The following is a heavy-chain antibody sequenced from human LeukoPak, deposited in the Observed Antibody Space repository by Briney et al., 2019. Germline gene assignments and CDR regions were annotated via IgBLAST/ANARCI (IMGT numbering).Heavy chain of an antibody. D-gene: IGHD3-10*01. CDR1: GYTFTSYG. CDR3: ARDYGAMVRGVIINWFDP. CDR2: ISAYNGNT. V-gene: IGHV1-18*01. J-gene: IGHJ5*02. Sequence: ASVKVSCKASGYTFTSYGISWVRQAPGQGLEWMGWISAYNGNTNYAQKLQGRVTMTTDTSTSTAYMELRSLRSDDTAVYYCARDYGAMVRGVIINWFDPWGQGTLVTVSS.